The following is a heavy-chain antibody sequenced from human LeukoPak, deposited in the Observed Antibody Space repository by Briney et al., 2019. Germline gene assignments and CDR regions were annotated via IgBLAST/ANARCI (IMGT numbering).Heavy chain of an antibody. J-gene: IGHJ4*02. CDR2: IYYSGST. CDR3: ARNVDTAMVLDY. CDR1: GGSISSSSYY. D-gene: IGHD5-18*01. V-gene: IGHV4-39*07. Sequence: SETLSLTCTVSGGSISSSSYYWGWIRQPPGKGLEWIGSIYYSGSTYYNPSHKSRVTISVDTSKNQFSLKLSSVTAADTAVYYCARNVDTAMVLDYWGQGTLVTVSS.